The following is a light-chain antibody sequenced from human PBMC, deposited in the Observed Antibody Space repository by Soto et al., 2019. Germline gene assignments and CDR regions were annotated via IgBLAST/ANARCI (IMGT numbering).Light chain of an antibody. CDR3: QHYYSSPLT. CDR2: WAS. CDR1: QRVLYSSNNKNY. J-gene: IGKJ4*01. Sequence: DIVMTQSPDSLAVSLGERATINCKSSQRVLYSSNNKNYLAWYQQKPGQPPKLLIYWASTRESGVPDRFSGSGSGTDFTLTISSLQAEDVAVYYCQHYYSSPLTFGGGTKVEIK. V-gene: IGKV4-1*01.